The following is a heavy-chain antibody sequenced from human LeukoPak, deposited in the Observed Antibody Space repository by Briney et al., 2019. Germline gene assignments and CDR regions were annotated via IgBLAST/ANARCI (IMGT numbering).Heavy chain of an antibody. CDR1: GGSFSGYY. CDR2: INHSGST. CDR3: ARGPHPPRYCTNGVCYGRDYYYGMDV. J-gene: IGHJ6*02. V-gene: IGHV4-34*01. D-gene: IGHD2-8*01. Sequence: SETLSLTCAVYGGSFSGYYWSWIRQPPGKGLEWIGEINHSGSTNYNPSLKSRVTISVDTSKNQFSLKLSSVTAADTAVYYCARGPHPPRYCTNGVCYGRDYYYGMDVWGQGTTVTVSS.